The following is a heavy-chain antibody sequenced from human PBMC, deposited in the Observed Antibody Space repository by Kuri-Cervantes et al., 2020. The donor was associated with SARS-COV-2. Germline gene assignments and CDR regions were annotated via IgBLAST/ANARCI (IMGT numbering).Heavy chain of an antibody. Sequence: GESLKISCAASGFTFSSYGMHWVRQAPGKGLEWVAVISYDGSNKYYADSVKGRFTISRDNSKNTLYLQMNSLGAEDTAVYYCAKDMDYGEWMTANNYYYGMDVWGQGTTVTVSS. J-gene: IGHJ6*02. CDR1: GFTFSSYG. CDR3: AKDMDYGEWMTANNYYYGMDV. CDR2: ISYDGSNK. D-gene: IGHD4-17*01. V-gene: IGHV3-30*18.